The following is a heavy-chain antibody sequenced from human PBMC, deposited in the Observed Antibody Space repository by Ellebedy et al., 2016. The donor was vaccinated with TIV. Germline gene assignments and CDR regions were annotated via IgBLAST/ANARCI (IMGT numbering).Heavy chain of an antibody. V-gene: IGHV3-66*01. CDR3: ARDPGGGGDYGDNWFDP. CDR1: GFTVSDYF. J-gene: IGHJ5*02. CDR2: IYKNGGT. Sequence: PGGSLRLSCAASGFTVSDYFMTWVRQAPGKGLEWVSVIYKNGGTNYTDSVNGRFTITRDDSKNTLYLQMNSLRAEDTAVYYCARDPGGGGDYGDNWFDPWGQGTLVTVSS. D-gene: IGHD3-16*01.